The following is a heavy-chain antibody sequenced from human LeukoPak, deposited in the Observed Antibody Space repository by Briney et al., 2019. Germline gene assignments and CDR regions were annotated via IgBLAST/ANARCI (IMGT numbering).Heavy chain of an antibody. CDR3: AREGEVAHFDY. V-gene: IGHV1-46*01. D-gene: IGHD3-16*01. CDR2: INPSGGST. CDR1: GYTFTSYY. J-gene: IGHJ4*02. Sequence: GASVKVSCKASGYTFTSYYMHWVRQAPGQGLEWMGMINPSGGSTTYAQTFQGRVTVTRDTSTSTVCMELSSLRSEDTAVYYCAREGEVAHFDYWGQGTLVTVSS.